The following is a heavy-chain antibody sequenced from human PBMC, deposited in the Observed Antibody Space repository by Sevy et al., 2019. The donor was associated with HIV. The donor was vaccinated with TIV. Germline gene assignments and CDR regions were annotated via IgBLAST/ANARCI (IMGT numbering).Heavy chain of an antibody. D-gene: IGHD1-26*01. CDR3: AKGGAHSGSYWGDAFDI. Sequence: GGSLRLSCAASGFTFSSYAMSWVRQAPGKGLEWVSAISGSGGSTYYADSVKGRFTISRDNSKKTLYLQMNSLRAEDTAVYYCAKGGAHSGSYWGDAFDIWGQGTMVTVSS. J-gene: IGHJ3*02. CDR2: ISGSGGST. CDR1: GFTFSSYA. V-gene: IGHV3-23*01.